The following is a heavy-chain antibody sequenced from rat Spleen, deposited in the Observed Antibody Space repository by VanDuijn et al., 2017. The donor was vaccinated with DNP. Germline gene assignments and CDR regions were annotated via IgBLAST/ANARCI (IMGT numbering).Heavy chain of an antibody. J-gene: IGHJ2*01. CDR1: GFTFSDYY. CDR3: ASRAPGDYFYGGYFDY. D-gene: IGHD1-6*01. Sequence: EVQLVESGGDLVQPGRSLKLSCAASGFTFSDYYMAWVRQAPKKGLEWVASISTGGVNTYYRDSVKGRFTISRDNAKSTLYLQMNSLRSEDTATYYCASRAPGDYFYGGYFDYWGQGVMVTVSS. CDR2: ISTGGVNT. V-gene: IGHV5-25*01.